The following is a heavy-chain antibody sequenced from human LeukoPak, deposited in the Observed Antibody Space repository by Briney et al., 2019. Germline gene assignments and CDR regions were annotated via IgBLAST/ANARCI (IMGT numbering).Heavy chain of an antibody. J-gene: IGHJ4*02. CDR2: IEQDASEK. D-gene: IGHD3-10*01. V-gene: IGHV3-7*01. CDR3: ARDKEKGGSGSKFDY. CDR1: GFTFSSYW. Sequence: PGGSLRLSCAASGFTFSSYWMSWVRQAPGKGLEWVANIEQDASEKNYLDSVKGRFTISRDNAKNSLYLQMNSLRAEDTAVYYCARDKEKGGSGSKFDYWGQGTLVTVSS.